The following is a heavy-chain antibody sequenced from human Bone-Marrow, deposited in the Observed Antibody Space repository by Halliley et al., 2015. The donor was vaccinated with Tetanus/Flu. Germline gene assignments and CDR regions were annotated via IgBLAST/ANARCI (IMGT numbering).Heavy chain of an antibody. CDR1: GGSISSSCYY. D-gene: IGHD3-16*01. CDR2: IYDSGRT. Sequence: TLSLTCTVSGGSISSSCYYWGWIRQPPGKGLEWIGSIYDSGRTYYNPSLKSRVTISVDTSKNQFSLKLSSVTAADTAVYYCARGLGMDVWGQGTTVTVSS. CDR3: ARGLGMDV. J-gene: IGHJ6*02. V-gene: IGHV4-39*01.